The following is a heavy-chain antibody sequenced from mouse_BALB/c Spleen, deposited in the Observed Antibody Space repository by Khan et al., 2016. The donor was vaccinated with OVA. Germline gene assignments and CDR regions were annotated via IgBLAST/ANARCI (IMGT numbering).Heavy chain of an antibody. Sequence: VQLQQSGPELVKPGASVKISCKASGYTFTDYNMDWVKQSHGKSLEWIGYIYLYNGGTGYNQKFKSKATLTVDKSSSTAYIELSSLTAADSVVPYGARGGDGSFAYWGQGTLVTVAA. CDR3: ARGGDGSFAY. CDR1: GYTFTDYN. CDR2: IYLYNGGT. V-gene: IGHV1S29*02. D-gene: IGHD1-2*01. J-gene: IGHJ3*01.